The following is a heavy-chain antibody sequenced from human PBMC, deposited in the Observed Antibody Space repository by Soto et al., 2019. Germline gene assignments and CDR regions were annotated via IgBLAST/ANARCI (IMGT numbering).Heavy chain of an antibody. J-gene: IGHJ6*02. V-gene: IGHV1-2*04. Sequence: SVKVSCKASGYTFTGYYMHWVRQAPGQGLEWMGWINPNSGGTNYAQKFQGWVTMTRDTSISTAYMELSRLRSDDMAVYYCARGNSYGRYYYYGMDVWGQGTTVTVSS. CDR2: INPNSGGT. CDR3: ARGNSYGRYYYYGMDV. D-gene: IGHD5-18*01. CDR1: GYTFTGYY.